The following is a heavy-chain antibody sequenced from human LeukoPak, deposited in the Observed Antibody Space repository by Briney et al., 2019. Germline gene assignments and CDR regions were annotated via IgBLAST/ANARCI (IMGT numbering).Heavy chain of an antibody. CDR3: ARETSQKGAHYMDV. CDR1: GGSIGSYY. D-gene: IGHD3-16*01. Sequence: PSETLSLTCTVSGGSIGSYYWNWIRQSPGKGLEWIGYIYYRGSTGINPSLKSRVTLSVDASKKQFSLKLTSVTAADRAVYYCARETSQKGAHYMDVWGKGTTITISS. CDR2: IYYRGST. V-gene: IGHV4-59*01. J-gene: IGHJ6*03.